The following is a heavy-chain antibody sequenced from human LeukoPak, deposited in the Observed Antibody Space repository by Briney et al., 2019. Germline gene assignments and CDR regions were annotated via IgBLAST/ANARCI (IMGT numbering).Heavy chain of an antibody. J-gene: IGHJ4*02. D-gene: IGHD3-9*01. CDR3: ARDWLGATGKGIDC. V-gene: IGHV3-7*03. CDR2: IRGDGGEI. CDR1: RFTFRNYW. Sequence: GGSLRLSCVGSRFTFRNYWMSWVRQAPGKGLEWVANIRGDGGEINYVDSVRGRFTISRDNAENSLYLQMNSLRTEDTAVYYCARDWLGATGKGIDCWGQGTLVTVST.